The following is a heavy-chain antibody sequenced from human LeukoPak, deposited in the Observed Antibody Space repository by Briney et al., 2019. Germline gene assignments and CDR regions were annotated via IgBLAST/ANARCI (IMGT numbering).Heavy chain of an antibody. CDR3: ARRAEFGVYYYYYYMDV. CDR1: GGSFSGHY. V-gene: IGHV4-34*01. CDR2: INHSGST. Sequence: SETLSLTCAVYGGSFSGHYCSWIRQPPGKGLEWIGEINHSGSTNYNPSLKSRVTISLDTSKSQFSLKLSSVTAADTAVYYCARRAEFGVYYYYYYMDVWGKGTTVTVSS. D-gene: IGHD3-10*01. J-gene: IGHJ6*03.